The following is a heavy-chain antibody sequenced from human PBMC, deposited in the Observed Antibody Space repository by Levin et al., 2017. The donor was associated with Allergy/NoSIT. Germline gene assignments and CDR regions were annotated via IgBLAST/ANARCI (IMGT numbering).Heavy chain of an antibody. V-gene: IGHV3-74*01. CDR2: VNSDMSST. CDR1: GFTFSSYW. Sequence: GGSLRLSCAASGFTFSSYWMHWVRQAPGKGLVWVSRVNSDMSSTSYADSVKGRFTISRDNAKNTLYLQMNSLRAEDTAVYYCASAAGGYSSSWYFDYWGQGTLVTVSS. CDR3: ASAAGGYSSSWYFDY. J-gene: IGHJ4*02. D-gene: IGHD6-13*01.